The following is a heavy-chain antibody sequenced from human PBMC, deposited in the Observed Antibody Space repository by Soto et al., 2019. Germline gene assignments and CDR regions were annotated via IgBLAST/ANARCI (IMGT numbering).Heavy chain of an antibody. CDR1: GGSISSGGYY. V-gene: IGHV4-31*03. CDR2: IYYSGST. D-gene: IGHD6-19*01. J-gene: IGHJ5*02. Sequence: QVQLQESGPGLVKPSQTLSLTCTVSGGSISSGGYYWSWIRQHPGKGLEWIGYIYYSGSTYYNPSLKSRVTISVDTSKNQCSLKLSSVTAADTAVYYCARASGIAVAGTRASNWFDPWGQGTLVTVSS. CDR3: ARASGIAVAGTRASNWFDP.